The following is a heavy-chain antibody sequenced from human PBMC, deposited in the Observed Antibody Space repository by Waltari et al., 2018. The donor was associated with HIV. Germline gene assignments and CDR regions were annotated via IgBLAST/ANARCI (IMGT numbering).Heavy chain of an antibody. CDR3: ARGHCSGGSCSGGDYYYYGMDV. CDR1: GGTSSCDA. CDR2: IIPIFGTA. J-gene: IGHJ6*02. V-gene: IGHV1-69*01. Sequence: QVQLVQSGDEVKKPRSSVKVSCKAAGGTSSCDAIGWARPAPGQGLEWMGGIIPIFGTANYARKFQGRVTITADESTSTAYMEPSSLRSEDTAVYYCARGHCSGGSCSGGDYYYYGMDVWGQGTTVTVSS. D-gene: IGHD2-15*01.